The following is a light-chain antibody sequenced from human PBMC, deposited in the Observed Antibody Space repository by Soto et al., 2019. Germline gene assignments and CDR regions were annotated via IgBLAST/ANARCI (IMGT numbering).Light chain of an antibody. Sequence: EIVLTQSPGTLSLSPGERATLSCRASQSVSSSYLAWYQQKPGQAPRLLIYGASSRATGIPDRFSGSGSGTVFTLTISRLEPEDFAVYFCQQYGSSPFTFGQGTRLEMK. CDR2: GAS. J-gene: IGKJ5*01. CDR3: QQYGSSPFT. V-gene: IGKV3-20*01. CDR1: QSVSSSY.